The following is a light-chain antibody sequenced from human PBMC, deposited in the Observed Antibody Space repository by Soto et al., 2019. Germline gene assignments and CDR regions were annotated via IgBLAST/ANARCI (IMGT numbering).Light chain of an antibody. CDR1: QDISNY. V-gene: IGKV1-33*01. CDR2: DAS. Sequence: DIQMTQSPSSLSASVGDRVTITCQASQDISNYLNWYQQKPGKPPNLLIYDASKLETGVPSRFSGSGSGTDFTFTISSLQPEDIATYYCQQYDNLPLTFGGGTKVEIK. J-gene: IGKJ4*01. CDR3: QQYDNLPLT.